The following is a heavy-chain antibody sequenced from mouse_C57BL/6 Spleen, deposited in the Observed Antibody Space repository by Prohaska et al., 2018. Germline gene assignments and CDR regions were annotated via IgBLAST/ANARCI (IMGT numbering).Heavy chain of an antibody. CDR2: IDPSDSYT. V-gene: IGHV1-59*01. CDR1: GYTFTSYW. CDR3: ARGGPGYFDY. J-gene: IGHJ2*01. D-gene: IGHD3-3*01. Sequence: QVQLQQPGAELVRPGTSVKLSCKASGYTFTSYWMHWVKQRPGQGLEWIGVIDPSDSYTNYNQKFKGKATLTVDTSSSTAYMQLSSLTSEDSAVYYCARGGPGYFDYWGQGTTLTVSS.